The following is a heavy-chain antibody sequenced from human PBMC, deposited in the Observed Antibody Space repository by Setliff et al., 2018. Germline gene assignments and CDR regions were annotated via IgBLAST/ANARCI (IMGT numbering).Heavy chain of an antibody. V-gene: IGHV4-34*12. Sequence: SETLSLTCAVYGGSFSGYYWSWIRQPPGKRLEWIGEIIYTGSINYDPSLKSRVTISMDTSKNQFSLRVSSVTAADTAVYYCARSFSRREKFLLDYWGQGALVTVSS. CDR1: GGSFSGYY. CDR2: IIYTGSI. CDR3: ARSFSRREKFLLDY. J-gene: IGHJ4*02.